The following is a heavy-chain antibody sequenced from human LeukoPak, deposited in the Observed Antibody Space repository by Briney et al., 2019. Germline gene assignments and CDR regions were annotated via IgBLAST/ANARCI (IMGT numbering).Heavy chain of an antibody. CDR1: GFTFSTAW. Sequence: GGSLRLSRAPSGFTFSTAWMTWVRQAPGKGLEWLGNINEGGSVTNYVDSVRGRFSISRDNAKNTMYLQMSSLRVEDTAVYYCARDHHFGALDYWGQGTLVTVSS. J-gene: IGHJ4*02. D-gene: IGHD1-26*01. V-gene: IGHV3-7*01. CDR3: ARDHHFGALDY. CDR2: INEGGSVT.